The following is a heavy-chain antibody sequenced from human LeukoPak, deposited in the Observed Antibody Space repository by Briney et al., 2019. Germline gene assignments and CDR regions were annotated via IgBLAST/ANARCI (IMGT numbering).Heavy chain of an antibody. CDR3: AREKSGTFTRAYYYIGV. Sequence: KTSETLSLTCTVSGDSMHSYYWSWIRQSPEKGLEWIGRAYSGVNAYYNPSLQSRVTISVDKSNNQFSLDLASVTAADTALYCAREKSGTFTRAYYYIGVCGKGITVTVSS. CDR2: AYSGVNA. J-gene: IGHJ6*03. V-gene: IGHV4-4*07. D-gene: IGHD1-26*01. CDR1: GDSMHSYY.